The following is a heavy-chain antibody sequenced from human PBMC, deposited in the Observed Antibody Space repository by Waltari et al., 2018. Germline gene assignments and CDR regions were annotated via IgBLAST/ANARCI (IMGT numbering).Heavy chain of an antibody. D-gene: IGHD3-22*01. CDR2: TRRGVTGT. CDR1: GFGFRSSW. J-gene: IGHJ6*02. CDR3: VRASYDGAYARGYSYYGLDV. Sequence: EVQLVESGGGLVQPGGSLRLSCAASGFGFRSSWMHCVRHLPGMGRGSGRGTRRGVTGTEYAETVTGRATDTRDSAKNTLYLQRNKLRAEDTAIYYCVRASYDGAYARGYSYYGLDVWGPGTTVTVTS. V-gene: IGHV3-74*03.